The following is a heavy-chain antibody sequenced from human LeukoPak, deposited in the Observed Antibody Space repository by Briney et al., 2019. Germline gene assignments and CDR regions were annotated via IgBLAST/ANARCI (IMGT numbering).Heavy chain of an antibody. Sequence: SETLSLTCTVSGGSISSSSYYWGWTRQPPGKGLEWIGSIYYSGSTYYNPSLKSRVTTSVDTSKNQFSLKLSSVTAADTAVYYCARVYGSGSYYNGYYYYYMDVWGKGTTVTISS. CDR1: GGSISSSSYY. V-gene: IGHV4-39*01. D-gene: IGHD3-10*01. CDR3: ARVYGSGSYYNGYYYYYMDV. J-gene: IGHJ6*03. CDR2: IYYSGST.